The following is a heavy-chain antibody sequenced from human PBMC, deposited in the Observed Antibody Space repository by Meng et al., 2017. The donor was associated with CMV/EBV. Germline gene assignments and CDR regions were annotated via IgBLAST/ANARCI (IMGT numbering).Heavy chain of an antibody. D-gene: IGHD3-3*01. V-gene: IGHV4-61*01. CDR3: ARDLYTIFGVTPGAFDI. J-gene: IGHJ3*02. CDR1: GGPVSSGSYY. CDR2: IYDSGST. Sequence: SETLSLTCTVSGGPVSSGSYYWSWIRQPPGKGLEWIGYIYDSGSTNYNPSLKSRVTISVDTSKNQFSLKLSSVTAADTAVYYCARDLYTIFGVTPGAFDIWGQGTMVTVSS.